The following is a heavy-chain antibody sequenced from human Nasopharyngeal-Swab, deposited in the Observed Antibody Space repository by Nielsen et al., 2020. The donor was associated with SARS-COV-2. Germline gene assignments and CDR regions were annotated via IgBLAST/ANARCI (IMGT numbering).Heavy chain of an antibody. Sequence: GGSLRLSCAASGFTFSSYWMSWVRQAPGKGLEWVANIKQDGSEKYYVDSVKGRFTISRDNAKNSLYLQMNSLRAEDTAVYYCARQTSNPYYYYYHMDVWGKGTTVTVSS. CDR1: GFTFSSYW. CDR2: IKQDGSEK. J-gene: IGHJ6*03. D-gene: IGHD4-11*01. CDR3: ARQTSNPYYYYYHMDV. V-gene: IGHV3-7*01.